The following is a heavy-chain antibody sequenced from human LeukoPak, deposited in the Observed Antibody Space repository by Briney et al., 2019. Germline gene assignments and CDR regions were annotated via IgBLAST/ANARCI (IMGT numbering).Heavy chain of an antibody. J-gene: IGHJ4*02. CDR2: ISGSGGST. CDR3: AKDLRYSSSWSGY. CDR1: GFTFSSYA. D-gene: IGHD6-13*01. V-gene: IGHV3-23*01. Sequence: GGSLRLSCAVSGFTFSSYAMSWVRQAPGKGLEWVSAISGSGGSTYYADSVKGRFTISRDNSKNTLYLQMNSLRAEDTAVYYCAKDLRYSSSWSGYWGQGTLVTVSS.